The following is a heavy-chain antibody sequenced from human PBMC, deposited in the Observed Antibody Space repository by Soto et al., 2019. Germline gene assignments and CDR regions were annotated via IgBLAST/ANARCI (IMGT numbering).Heavy chain of an antibody. CDR3: ARGRSVRPATANWFDP. D-gene: IGHD2-21*02. CDR1: GGTFSSYA. J-gene: IGHJ5*02. CDR2: IIPIFGTA. Sequence: GASVKVSCKASGGTFSSYAISWVRQAPGRGLEWMGGIIPIFGTANYAQKFQGRVTITADESTSTAYTELSSLRSEDTAVYYCARGRSVRPATANWFDPWGQGTLVPVSS. V-gene: IGHV1-69*13.